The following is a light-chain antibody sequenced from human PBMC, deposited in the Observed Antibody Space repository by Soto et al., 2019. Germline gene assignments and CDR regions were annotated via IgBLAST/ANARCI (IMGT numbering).Light chain of an antibody. V-gene: IGLV1-51*01. J-gene: IGLJ1*01. CDR3: AAWDSGLSVYV. CDR2: DHN. Sequence: QSVLTQPPSVSASPGQRATIYCSGSTSNIGNNYVSWYQQLPGTAPKLLIYDHNKRPSGIPDRFSGSKSGTSATLGITGLQTGDEADYYCAAWDSGLSVYVFGTGTKLTVL. CDR1: TSNIGNNY.